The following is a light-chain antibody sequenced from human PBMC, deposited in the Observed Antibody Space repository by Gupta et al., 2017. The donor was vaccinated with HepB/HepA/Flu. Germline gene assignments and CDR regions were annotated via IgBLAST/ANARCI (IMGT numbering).Light chain of an antibody. CDR3: LLSYDGVRV. Sequence: QAVVTQEPSLTVSPGGTVTITCGSSTGTVTSTHYPYWFQVKPGQAPTTLIYDTNNKQSWAFARFSGSLLGGKAALTLSGAQPEDEAEYYCLLSYDGVRVFGGGTKLTVL. CDR1: TGTVTSTHY. CDR2: DTN. V-gene: IGLV7-46*01. J-gene: IGLJ2*01.